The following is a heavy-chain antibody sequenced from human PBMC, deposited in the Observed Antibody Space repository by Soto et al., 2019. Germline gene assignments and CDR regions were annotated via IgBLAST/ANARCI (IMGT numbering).Heavy chain of an antibody. CDR1: GGTFSSYA. CDR3: ARDIRYCNSASCYCWFDP. CDR2: ISPIFGTA. J-gene: IGHJ5*02. V-gene: IGHV1-69*06. D-gene: IGHD2-2*01. Sequence: QVQLVQSGAEVKKPGSSVKVSCKASGGTFSSYAISWVRQAPGQGLDWMGGISPIFGTANDAQKFQGRVTIAADKATSTAYMELSSMRSEATAVYYCARDIRYCNSASCYCWFDPWGQGTLVTVSS.